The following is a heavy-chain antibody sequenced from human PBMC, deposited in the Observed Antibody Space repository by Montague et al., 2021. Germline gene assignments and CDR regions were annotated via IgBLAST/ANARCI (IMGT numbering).Heavy chain of an antibody. Sequence: SLRLSCAASGFTFSNYWMSWVRQAPGKGLEWVAHIKQDGSEKHYVDSVKGRFTISRDNVKNLLYLQMNSLRAEDTAVYFCARDQGQGYCGGDCYVGLDYWGQGTLVTVSS. CDR1: GFTFSNYW. V-gene: IGHV3-7*01. D-gene: IGHD2-21*01. CDR2: IKQDGSEK. J-gene: IGHJ4*02. CDR3: ARDQGQGYCGGDCYVGLDY.